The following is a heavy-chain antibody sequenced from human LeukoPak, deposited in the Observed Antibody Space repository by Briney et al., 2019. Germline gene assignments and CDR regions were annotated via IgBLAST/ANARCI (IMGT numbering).Heavy chain of an antibody. Sequence: PGGSLRLSCEASGFSLVYYSMSWVRQAPGKGLEWVSSISRNSGYIFYADAVQGRFTTSRDSAKNSLYLQMNSLRAEDTAVYYCARFPEGDANWAIDFWGPGILVTVSS. D-gene: IGHD1-1*01. CDR2: ISRNSGYI. J-gene: IGHJ4*02. V-gene: IGHV3-21*01. CDR3: ARFPEGDANWAIDF. CDR1: GFSLVYYS.